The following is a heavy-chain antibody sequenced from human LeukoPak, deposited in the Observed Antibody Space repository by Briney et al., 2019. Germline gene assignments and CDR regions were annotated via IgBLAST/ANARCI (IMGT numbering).Heavy chain of an antibody. CDR1: GFTFTSYW. Sequence: GGSLRLSCAASGFTFTSYWMSWVRQAPGKGLEWVANIKQDGSEKYYVVSVKGRFTISRDNAEKSLYLQMTSLRAEDTAVYYCATIVVVSSSLEDYWGQGTLVTVSS. D-gene: IGHD3-22*01. CDR2: IKQDGSEK. V-gene: IGHV3-7*03. J-gene: IGHJ4*02. CDR3: ATIVVVSSSLEDY.